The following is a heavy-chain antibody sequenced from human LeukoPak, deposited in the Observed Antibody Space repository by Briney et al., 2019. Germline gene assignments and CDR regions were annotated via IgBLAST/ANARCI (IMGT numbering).Heavy chain of an antibody. D-gene: IGHD3-3*01. Sequence: SVKVSCKASGYTFTGYYMHWVRQAPGQGLEWMGWINPNSGGTNYAQKFQGRVTMTRDTSISTAYMELSRLRSDDTAVYYCARGLKYYDFWSGLDYWGQGTLVTVSS. V-gene: IGHV1-2*02. J-gene: IGHJ4*02. CDR1: GYTFTGYY. CDR3: ARGLKYYDFWSGLDY. CDR2: INPNSGGT.